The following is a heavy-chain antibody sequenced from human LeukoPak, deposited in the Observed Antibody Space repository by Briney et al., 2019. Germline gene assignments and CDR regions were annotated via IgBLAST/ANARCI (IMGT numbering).Heavy chain of an antibody. CDR2: IYPGDSDT. J-gene: IGHJ6*02. CDR1: GYSFTSYW. Sequence: GESLKISCKGSGYSFTSYWIGWVRQMPGKDLEWMGIIYPGDSDTRYSPSFQGQVTISADKSISTAYLQWSSLKASDTAMYYCARVSRGRSYPIYYYYGMDVWGQGTTVTVSS. D-gene: IGHD3-16*02. V-gene: IGHV5-51*01. CDR3: ARVSRGRSYPIYYYYGMDV.